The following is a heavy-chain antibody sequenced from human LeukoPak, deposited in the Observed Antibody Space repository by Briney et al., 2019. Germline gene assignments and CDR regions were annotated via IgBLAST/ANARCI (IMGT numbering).Heavy chain of an antibody. CDR1: GGSISSYY. D-gene: IGHD3-22*01. CDR2: IYTSGST. CDR3: ARVTDYYDSSGYYGTYFDY. Sequence: SETLSLTCTVSGGSISSYYWSWIRQPAGKGLEWIGRIYTSGSTNYNPSLKSRVTMPVDTSKNQFSLKLSSVTAADTAVYYCARVTDYYDSSGYYGTYFDYWGQGTLVTVSS. V-gene: IGHV4-4*07. J-gene: IGHJ4*02.